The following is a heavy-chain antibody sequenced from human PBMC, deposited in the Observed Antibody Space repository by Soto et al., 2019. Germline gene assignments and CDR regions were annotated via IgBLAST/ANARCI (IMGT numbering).Heavy chain of an antibody. CDR2: IIPIFGTA. J-gene: IGHJ4*02. V-gene: IGHV1-69*13. Sequence: SVKVSCKASGGTFSSYAISWVRQAPGQGLEWMGGIIPIFGTANYAQKFQGRVTITADESTSTAYMELSSLRSEDTAVYYCARSRPHYGDLNEWGQGTLVTVSS. CDR3: ARSRPHYGDLNE. D-gene: IGHD4-17*01. CDR1: GGTFSSYA.